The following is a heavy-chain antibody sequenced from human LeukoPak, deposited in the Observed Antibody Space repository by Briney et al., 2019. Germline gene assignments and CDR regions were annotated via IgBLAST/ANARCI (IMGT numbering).Heavy chain of an antibody. CDR1: GFTFSNAW. D-gene: IGHD6-6*01. CDR3: TTDPSIAARRWVKYYFDY. CDR2: IKSKTDGGTT. V-gene: IGHV3-15*01. Sequence: PGGSLRLSCAASGFTFSNAWMSWVRQAPGKGLGWVGRIKSKTDGGTTDYAAPVKGRFTISRDDSKNTLYLQMNSLKTEDTAVYYCTTDPSIAARRWVKYYFDYWGQGTLVTVSS. J-gene: IGHJ4*02.